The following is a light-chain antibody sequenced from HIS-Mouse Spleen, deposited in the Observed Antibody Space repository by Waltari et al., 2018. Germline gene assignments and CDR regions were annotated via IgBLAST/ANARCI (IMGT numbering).Light chain of an antibody. Sequence: QLVLTQSPSASASLGASVKLTCTLSSGHSSYAIPWHQQQPEKGHRNLMKLNSVGSGCKGDGIPDRFSGSSSGAERYLTISSLQSEDEADYYCQAWGTGIWVFGGGTKLTVL. J-gene: IGLJ3*02. CDR1: SGHSSYA. CDR2: LNSVGSG. CDR3: QAWGTGIWV. V-gene: IGLV4-69*01.